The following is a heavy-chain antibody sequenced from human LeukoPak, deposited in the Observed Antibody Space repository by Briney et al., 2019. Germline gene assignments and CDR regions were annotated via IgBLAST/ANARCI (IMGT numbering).Heavy chain of an antibody. CDR2: IIPIFGTA. CDR1: GGAFRSSG. J-gene: IGHJ5*02. D-gene: IGHD2-15*01. V-gene: IGHV1-69*13. Sequence: SVKVSCKASGGAFRSSGFSWVRQAPGQGLEWMGGIIPIFGTANYAQKFQGRVTITADESTSTAYMELSSLRSEDTAVYYCARDPNRYCSGGSCYSGGYNWFDPWGQGTLVTVSS. CDR3: ARDPNRYCSGGSCYSGGYNWFDP.